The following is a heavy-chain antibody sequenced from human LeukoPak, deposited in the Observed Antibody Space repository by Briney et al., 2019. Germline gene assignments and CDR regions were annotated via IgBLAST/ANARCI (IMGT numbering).Heavy chain of an antibody. V-gene: IGHV3-30*18. CDR1: GFTFSSYG. CDR2: ISYDGSNK. CDR3: AKEISSGYYLYYYYGMDV. D-gene: IGHD3-22*01. J-gene: IGHJ6*02. Sequence: SGGSLRLSCAASGFTFSSYGMHWVRQAPGKGLEWVAVISYDGSNKYYADSVKGRFTISRDNSKNTLYLQMNSLRAEDTAVYYCAKEISSGYYLYYYYGMDVWGQGTTVTVSS.